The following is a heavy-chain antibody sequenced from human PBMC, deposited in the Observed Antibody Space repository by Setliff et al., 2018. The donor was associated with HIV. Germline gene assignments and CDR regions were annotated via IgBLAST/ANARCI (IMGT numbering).Heavy chain of an antibody. D-gene: IGHD6-13*01. CDR3: ARRRSSSWYGADAFDI. J-gene: IGHJ3*02. CDR1: GDSISDYY. CDR2: IYYSGST. V-gene: IGHV4-59*08. Sequence: SETLSLTCTVSGDSISDYYWTWIRQPPGKGLEWIGYIYYSGSTNYNPSLKSRVTISVDTSKNQFSLKLSSVTAADTAVYYCARRRSSSWYGADAFDIWGQGTMVTVSS.